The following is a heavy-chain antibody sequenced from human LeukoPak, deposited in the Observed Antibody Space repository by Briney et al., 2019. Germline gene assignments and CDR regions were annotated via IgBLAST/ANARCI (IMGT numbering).Heavy chain of an antibody. CDR3: ARSRADYYHYYGMDV. J-gene: IGHJ6*04. D-gene: IGHD3-10*01. Sequence: GSSVKVSCKASGGTFSTYAINWVRQAPGQGLEWMGGIIPIFGTANYAQRFQGRVTITADKSTTTAYMDLSSLRSEDTAVYHCARSRADYYHYYGMDVWGKGTTVTVSS. CDR2: IIPIFGTA. CDR1: GGTFSTYA. V-gene: IGHV1-69*06.